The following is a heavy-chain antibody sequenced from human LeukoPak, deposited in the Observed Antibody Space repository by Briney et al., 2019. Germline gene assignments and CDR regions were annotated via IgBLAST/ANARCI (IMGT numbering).Heavy chain of an antibody. J-gene: IGHJ4*02. Sequence: SVKVSCKASGGTFSSYAISWVRQAPGQGLEWMGRIIPILGIANYAQKFQGRVTITADKSTSTAYMELSSLRSEDTAVYYCARPWGSGSYSPGYWGQGTLVTVSS. CDR1: GGTFSSYA. V-gene: IGHV1-69*04. CDR3: ARPWGSGSYSPGY. CDR2: IIPILGIA. D-gene: IGHD3-10*01.